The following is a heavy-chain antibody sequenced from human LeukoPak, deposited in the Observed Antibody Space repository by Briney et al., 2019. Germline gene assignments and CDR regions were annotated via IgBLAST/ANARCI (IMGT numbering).Heavy chain of an antibody. V-gene: IGHV3-74*01. J-gene: IGHJ4*02. CDR2: ITSDGRNT. Sequence: GGSLRLSCAVSGFTFSSYGMHWVRQVPGKGLVWVSRITSDGRNTVYADSVKGRFTISRDNARNTVYLQMTSLRAEDSAVYFCARDWHYRLDMWGQGALVTVSS. D-gene: IGHD4-4*01. CDR1: GFTFSSYG. CDR3: ARDWHYRLDM.